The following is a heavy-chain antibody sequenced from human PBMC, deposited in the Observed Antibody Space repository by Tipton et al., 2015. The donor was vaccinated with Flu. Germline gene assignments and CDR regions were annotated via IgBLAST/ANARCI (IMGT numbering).Heavy chain of an antibody. CDR1: GFTFSRYG. CDR3: AKVIPELVAGLDS. J-gene: IGHJ4*02. CDR2: FSGSAITT. V-gene: IGHV3-23*01. Sequence: SLRLSCAASGFTFSRYGMSWVRQAPGKGLEWVSGFSGSAITTYFADSVKGRFTISRDNFKNTMYLQMNSLRAEDSAIYYCAKVIPELVAGLDSWGQGTLVTVSS. D-gene: IGHD6-19*01.